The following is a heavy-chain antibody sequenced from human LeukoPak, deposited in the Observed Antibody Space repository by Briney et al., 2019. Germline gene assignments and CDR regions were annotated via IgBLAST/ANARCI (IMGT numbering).Heavy chain of an antibody. CDR1: GYTFTDYY. CDR3: ARVATIAVAGTVPDYFNY. CDR2: INPNSGGT. V-gene: IGHV1-2*02. J-gene: IGHJ4*02. D-gene: IGHD6-19*01. Sequence: ASVKVSCMASGYTFTDYYMHWVRQAPGQGLEWMGWINPNSGGTTYAQKFQGRVTVTRDTSISTAYMELSRLRSDDTAVYYCARVATIAVAGTVPDYFNYWGQGTPVTVSS.